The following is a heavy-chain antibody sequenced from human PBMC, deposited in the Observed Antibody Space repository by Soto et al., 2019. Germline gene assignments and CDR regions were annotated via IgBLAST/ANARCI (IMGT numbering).Heavy chain of an antibody. CDR3: RADPRGYSGYDPRDY. D-gene: IGHD5-12*01. J-gene: IGHJ4*02. CDR1: GGTFSSYA. CDR2: IIPIFGTA. Sequence: QVQLVQSGAEVKKPGSSVKVSCKASGGTFSSYAISWVRQAPGQGLEWMGGIIPIFGTANYAQKFQGRVTITADESTSTAYMELSSMRSEDTAVYYCRADPRGYSGYDPRDYWGQGTLVTVSS. V-gene: IGHV1-69*12.